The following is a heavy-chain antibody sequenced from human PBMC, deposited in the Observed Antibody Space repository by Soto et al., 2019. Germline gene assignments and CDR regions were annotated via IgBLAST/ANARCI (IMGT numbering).Heavy chain of an antibody. D-gene: IGHD2-15*01. Sequence: PSETLSLTCSVSGDSISTVDYFWAWIRQPPGQALEYIGYIYKSTTTYYNPSFESRVAISLDTSKSQFSLNVTSVTAADTAVYFCARGRYCLTRRSFPNWFDSLHQGTLVTFSS. CDR1: GDSISTVDYF. CDR2: IYKSTTT. J-gene: IGHJ5*01. CDR3: ARGRYCLTRRSFPNWFDS. V-gene: IGHV4-30-4*01.